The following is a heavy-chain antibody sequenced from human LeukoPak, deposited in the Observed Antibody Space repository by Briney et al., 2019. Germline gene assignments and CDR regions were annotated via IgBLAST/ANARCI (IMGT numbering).Heavy chain of an antibody. CDR2: IYYSGST. Sequence: PSETLSLTCTVSGGSISSGGYYWSWFRQHPGKGLEWIGYIYYSGSTYYNPSLKSRVTISVDTSKNQFSLKLSSVTAADTAVYYCASSPLYVWGSYRLDYWGQGTLVTVSS. CDR1: GGSISSGGYY. V-gene: IGHV4-31*03. D-gene: IGHD3-16*02. J-gene: IGHJ4*02. CDR3: ASSPLYVWGSYRLDY.